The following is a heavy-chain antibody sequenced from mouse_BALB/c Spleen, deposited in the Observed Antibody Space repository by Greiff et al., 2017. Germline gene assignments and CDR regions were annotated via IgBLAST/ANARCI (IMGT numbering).Heavy chain of an antibody. Sequence: VKLVESGPGLVQPSQSLSITCTVSGFSLTSYGVHWVRQSPGKGLEWLGVIWSGGSTDYNAAFISRLSISKDNSKSQVFFKMNSLQANDTAIYYCARNYGSIYWYFDVWGAGTTVTVSS. V-gene: IGHV2-2*02. CDR3: ARNYGSIYWYFDV. J-gene: IGHJ1*01. CDR1: GFSLTSYG. D-gene: IGHD1-1*01. CDR2: IWSGGST.